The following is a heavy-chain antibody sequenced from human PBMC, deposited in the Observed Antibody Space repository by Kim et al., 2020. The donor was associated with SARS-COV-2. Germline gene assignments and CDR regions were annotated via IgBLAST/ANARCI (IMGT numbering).Heavy chain of an antibody. CDR1: GYTFTGYY. CDR3: AREWGAYTMVPPRRVRFDP. J-gene: IGHJ5*02. V-gene: IGHV1-2*06. Sequence: ASVKVSCKASGYTFTGYYMHWVRQAPGQGLEWMGRINPNSGGTNYAQKFQGRVTMTRDTSISTAYMELSRLRSDDTAVYYCAREWGAYTMVPPRRVRFDPWGQGTLVTVSS. D-gene: IGHD3-10*01. CDR2: INPNSGGT.